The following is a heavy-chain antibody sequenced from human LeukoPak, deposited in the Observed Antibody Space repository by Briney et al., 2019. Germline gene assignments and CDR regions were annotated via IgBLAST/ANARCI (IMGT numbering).Heavy chain of an antibody. Sequence: PSETLSLTCTVSGGSISSSSLYWGWIRQSPGKGLEWIGSIYYSGNTYYNPSLKSRVTISVDTSKNQFSLKLSSVTAADTAVYYCARDYLGAGTVAATSGYWGQGTLVTVSS. CDR3: ARDYLGAGTVAATSGY. J-gene: IGHJ4*02. D-gene: IGHD1-26*01. CDR1: GGSISSSSLY. CDR2: IYYSGNT. V-gene: IGHV4-39*02.